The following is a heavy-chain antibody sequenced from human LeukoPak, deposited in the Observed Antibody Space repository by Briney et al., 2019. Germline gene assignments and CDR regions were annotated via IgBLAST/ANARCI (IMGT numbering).Heavy chain of an antibody. CDR1: GFTFISYA. Sequence: GGSLRLSCAASGFTFISYAMTWVRLAPGKGLEWVSVISGSGGSTYYADSVKGRFTVSRDNSKNTLYLQMNSLRGEDTALYYCAKFGRSGWSPFYFDYWGQGTLVTVSS. D-gene: IGHD6-19*01. CDR2: ISGSGGST. J-gene: IGHJ4*02. CDR3: AKFGRSGWSPFYFDY. V-gene: IGHV3-23*01.